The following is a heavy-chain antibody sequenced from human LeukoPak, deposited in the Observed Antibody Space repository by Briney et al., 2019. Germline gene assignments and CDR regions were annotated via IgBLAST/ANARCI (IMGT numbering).Heavy chain of an antibody. CDR1: GFTFSSYW. CDR2: IKQDGSEK. CDR3: AGGSGSYMGDAFGI. V-gene: IGHV3-7*01. D-gene: IGHD1-26*01. Sequence: PGGSLRLSCAASGFTFSSYWMSWVRQAPGKGLEWVANIKQDGSEKYYVDSVKGRFTISRDNAKNSLYLQMNSLRAEDTAVYYSAGGSGSYMGDAFGIWGQGTMVTVSS. J-gene: IGHJ3*02.